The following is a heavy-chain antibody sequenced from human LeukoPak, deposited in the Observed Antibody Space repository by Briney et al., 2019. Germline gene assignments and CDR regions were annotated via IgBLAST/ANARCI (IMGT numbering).Heavy chain of an antibody. Sequence: SETLPLTCTVSGGSVSSGTYYWNWIRQPAGKGLEWIGRIYTSGSTNYNPSLKSRVTISVDTSKNHFSLKLTSVTAADTAVYYCARDKGTSYLSSFDYWGQGTLVTVSS. CDR1: GGSVSSGTYY. J-gene: IGHJ4*02. CDR2: IYTSGST. CDR3: ARDKGTSYLSSFDY. V-gene: IGHV4-61*02. D-gene: IGHD6-6*01.